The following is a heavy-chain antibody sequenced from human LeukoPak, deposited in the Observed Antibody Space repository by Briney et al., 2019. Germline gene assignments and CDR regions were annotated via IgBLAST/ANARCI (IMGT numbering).Heavy chain of an antibody. J-gene: IGHJ5*02. D-gene: IGHD3-3*01. CDR1: GGSISNYY. CDR3: ARASEYYDFWSGHPRWFDP. Sequence: SETLSLTCTVSGGSISNYYWSWIRQPPGKGLEWIGYIYYSGSTNYNLSLKSRVTISVDTSKNQFSLKLSSVTAADTAVYYCARASEYYDFWSGHPRWFDPWGQGTLVTVSS. V-gene: IGHV4-59*01. CDR2: IYYSGST.